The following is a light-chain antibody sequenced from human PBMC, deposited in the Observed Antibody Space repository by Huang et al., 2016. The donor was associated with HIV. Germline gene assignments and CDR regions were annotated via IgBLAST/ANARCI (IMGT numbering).Light chain of an antibody. CDR2: GAS. CDR1: QIVSSN. CDR3: QQYNNWPPIT. V-gene: IGKV3-15*01. J-gene: IGKJ5*01. Sequence: EIVMTQSPATLSVSPGERATLSCRASQIVSSNLAWYQQKPGQSPRPLMYGASTRATGIPGRFSCSGSGTEFTLTISSLQSEDSAVYYCQQYNNWPPITFGQGTRLEIK.